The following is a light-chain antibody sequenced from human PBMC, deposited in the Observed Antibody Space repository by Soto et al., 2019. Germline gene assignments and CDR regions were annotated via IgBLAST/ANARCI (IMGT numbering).Light chain of an antibody. Sequence: QPVLTPPPSESGAPGKRVTISGTGRSSNLGAAYDVHWYQQLTGTAPKLLIYVNNNRPSGVPDRFSGSKSGTSASLAITGLQADDEADYYCQSYDSSLRGWVFGGGTKLTVL. CDR3: QSYDSSLRGWV. J-gene: IGLJ3*02. V-gene: IGLV1-40*01. CDR1: SSNLGAAYD. CDR2: VNN.